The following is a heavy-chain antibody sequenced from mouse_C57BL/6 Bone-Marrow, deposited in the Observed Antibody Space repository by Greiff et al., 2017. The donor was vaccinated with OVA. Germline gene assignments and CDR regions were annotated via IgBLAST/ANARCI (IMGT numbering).Heavy chain of an antibody. Sequence: QVQLQQPGAELVKPGASVKMSCKASGYTFTSYWITWVKQRPGQGLEWIGDIYPGSGSTNYNEKFKSKATLTADTSSSTAYMQLSSLTSEDSAVYYCANYGCSSVDYWGQGTTVTVSS. CDR2: IYPGSGST. CDR1: GYTFTSYW. V-gene: IGHV1-55*01. D-gene: IGHD1-1*01. CDR3: ANYGCSSVDY. J-gene: IGHJ4*01.